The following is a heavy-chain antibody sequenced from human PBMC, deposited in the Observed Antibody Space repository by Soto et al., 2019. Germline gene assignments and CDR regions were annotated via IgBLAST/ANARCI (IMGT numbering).Heavy chain of an antibody. Sequence: EVQLLESGGGLVQPGGSLRLSCAASGFTFSNYAMSWVRQAPGKGLKWVSALSGSGLSTYYADSVEGRFTVSGDNSKTTLYLQMNSLTAEDTAVYYCAKAGGYYYYYMDVWGKGTTVTVSS. D-gene: IGHD3-10*01. V-gene: IGHV3-23*01. CDR3: AKAGGYYYYYMDV. J-gene: IGHJ6*03. CDR2: LSGSGLST. CDR1: GFTFSNYA.